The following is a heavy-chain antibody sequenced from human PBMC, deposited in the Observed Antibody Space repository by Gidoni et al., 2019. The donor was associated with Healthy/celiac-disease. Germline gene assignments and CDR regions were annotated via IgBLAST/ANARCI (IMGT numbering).Heavy chain of an antibody. Sequence: QMQLVQSGPEVKKPGTSVKVSCQASGFTFTSSAVQGVRQPRGQRLEWIGWIVVGSGNTNYAQKFQERVTITRDMSTSTAYMELSSLRSEDTAVYYCAADLKQGGIAAAELDYWGQGTLVTVSS. J-gene: IGHJ4*02. CDR2: IVVGSGNT. V-gene: IGHV1-58*01. CDR1: GFTFTSSA. CDR3: AADLKQGGIAAAELDY. D-gene: IGHD6-13*01.